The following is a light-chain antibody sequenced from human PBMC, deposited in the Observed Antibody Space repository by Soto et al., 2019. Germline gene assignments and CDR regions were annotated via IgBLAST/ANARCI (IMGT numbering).Light chain of an antibody. V-gene: IGKV3-20*01. J-gene: IGKJ1*01. CDR1: RPVVRQY. Sequence: EIVLTQSPDALSSSPGERVSLSCRASRPVVRQYIAWYHQKAGQATRLLIHDAVSRATGIPDRISGSGSGSGTDFPLFISRLAPEDCGDYYCQQKGRSPTFGHGTKVEVK. CDR2: DAV. CDR3: QQKGRSPT.